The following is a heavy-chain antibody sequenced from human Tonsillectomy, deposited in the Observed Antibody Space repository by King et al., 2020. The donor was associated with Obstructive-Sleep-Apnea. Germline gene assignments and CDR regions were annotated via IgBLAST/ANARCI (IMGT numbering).Heavy chain of an antibody. Sequence: QLQESGPGLVKPSETLSLTCTVSGGSISSSSYYWGWIRQPPGKGLEWIGSIYYSGSTYYNPSLKSRVTISVDTSKNQFSLKLSSVTAADTAVYYGARDRNGGYGDYLTGGSEVDWYFDLWGRGTLVTVSS. D-gene: IGHD4-17*01. CDR2: IYYSGST. V-gene: IGHV4-39*07. CDR1: GGSISSSSYY. CDR3: ARDRNGGYGDYLTGGSEVDWYFDL. J-gene: IGHJ2*01.